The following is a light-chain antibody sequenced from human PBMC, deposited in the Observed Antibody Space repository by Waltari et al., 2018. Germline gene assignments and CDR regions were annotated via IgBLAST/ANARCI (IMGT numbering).Light chain of an antibody. CDR3: MQVLQTPFT. CDR2: LGS. Sequence: DIVMTQSPLSLPVTPGEPASISCRSSQTLLQSNGNTDSDWSLQKPGQSPQLLIYLGSNRASGVPDRFSGSGSGTEFTLKISRVEAEDVGIYYCMQVLQTPFTFGPGTKVDI. J-gene: IGKJ3*01. CDR1: QTLLQSNGNTD. V-gene: IGKV2-28*01.